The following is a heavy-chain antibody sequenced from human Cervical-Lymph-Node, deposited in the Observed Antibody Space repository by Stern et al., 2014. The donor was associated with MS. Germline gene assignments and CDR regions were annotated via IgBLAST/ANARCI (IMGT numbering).Heavy chain of an antibody. CDR3: GRRGDCGVYDPLDI. Sequence: VQLVESGAEVKKPGESLKISCKTSGYSFSNFWIGWVRQMPGKGLEWMGIIYPVDSDTTHSPSFQGQVTILTAESISTAYLKWRSLKASDPAMFYCGRRGDCGVYDPLDIWGQGTMVTVSS. J-gene: IGHJ3*02. D-gene: IGHD2-21*01. CDR1: GYSFSNFW. CDR2: IYPVDSDT. V-gene: IGHV5-51*01.